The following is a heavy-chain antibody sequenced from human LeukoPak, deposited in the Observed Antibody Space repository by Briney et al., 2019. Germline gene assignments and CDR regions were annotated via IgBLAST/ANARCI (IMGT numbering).Heavy chain of an antibody. J-gene: IGHJ4*02. CDR2: ISGSGGST. V-gene: IGHV3-23*01. CDR3: AKLPLYCSGGSCSSYFDY. Sequence: GGSLRLSCAASGFTFSSYAMSWVRQAPGKGLEWVSAISGSGGSTYYADSVKGRFTISRDNSKNTLYLQMNSLRAEDPAVYYCAKLPLYCSGGSCSSYFDYWGQGTLVTVSS. D-gene: IGHD2-15*01. CDR1: GFTFSSYA.